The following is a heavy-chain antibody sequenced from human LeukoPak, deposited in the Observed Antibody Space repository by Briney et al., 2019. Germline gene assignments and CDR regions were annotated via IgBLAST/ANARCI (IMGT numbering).Heavy chain of an antibody. CDR1: GGSISSSSYY. V-gene: IGHV4-39*07. D-gene: IGHD4-23*01. Sequence: SETLSLTCTVSGGSISSSSYYWGWIRQPPGKGLEWIGSIYYSGSTYYNPSLKSRVTISVDTSKNQFSLKLSSVTAADTAVYYCARVTVVTALFDYWGQGTLVTVSS. J-gene: IGHJ4*02. CDR3: ARVTVVTALFDY. CDR2: IYYSGST.